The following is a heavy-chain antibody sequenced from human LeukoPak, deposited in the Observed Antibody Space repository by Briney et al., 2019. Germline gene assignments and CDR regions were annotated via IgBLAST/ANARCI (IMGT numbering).Heavy chain of an antibody. J-gene: IGHJ5*02. CDR3: ARITYDFWSGYYMPDDP. CDR1: GYTFTNYG. V-gene: IGHV1-18*01. D-gene: IGHD3-3*01. CDR2: ISIYNGNT. Sequence: GASVKVPCKASGYTFTNYGISWVRQAPGQGLEWMGWISIYNGNTDFAQKLRGRVTMTTDTSTSTAYMELRSLRSDDTAVYYCARITYDFWSGYYMPDDPWGQGTLVTVSS.